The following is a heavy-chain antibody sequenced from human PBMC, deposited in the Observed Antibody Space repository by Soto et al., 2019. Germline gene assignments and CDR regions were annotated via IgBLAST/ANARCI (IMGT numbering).Heavy chain of an antibody. CDR1: DFTFSNYW. J-gene: IGHJ4*02. V-gene: IGHV3-74*01. D-gene: IGHD6-19*01. CDR3: ARSPSSGWYYFDY. CDR2: IKNDGSST. Sequence: PGGSLRLSCAASDFTFSNYWMYWVRQAPGKGLVWVSRIKNDGSSTSYADSVEGRFTISRDNAKNTLYLQMNSLRGEDTAVYYCARSPSSGWYYFDYWGQGALVTVS.